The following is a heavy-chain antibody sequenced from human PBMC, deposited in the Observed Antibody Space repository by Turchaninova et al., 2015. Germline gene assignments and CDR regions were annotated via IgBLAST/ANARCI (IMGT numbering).Heavy chain of an antibody. J-gene: IGHJ6*02. CDR1: VFTLSNNA. Sequence: EVQLLESGGGLVQPGGSLRLSGGHHVFTLSNNAMNWVRQGPGKGLEWVSGIRGSGTTTYYADSVKGRFTISSDNSKSTLYLEMTSLRAADTAVYYCAKGTKTGAEGGLDVWGQGTTVTVSS. CDR2: IRGSGTTT. CDR3: AKGTKTGAEGGLDV. V-gene: IGHV3-23*01. D-gene: IGHD6-19*01.